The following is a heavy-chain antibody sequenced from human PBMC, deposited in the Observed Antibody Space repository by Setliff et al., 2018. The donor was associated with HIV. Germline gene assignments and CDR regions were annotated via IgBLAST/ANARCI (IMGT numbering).Heavy chain of an antibody. D-gene: IGHD3-9*01. J-gene: IGHJ3*01. CDR1: GFTFRNSA. V-gene: IGHV3-23*01. Sequence: GGSLRLSCVASGFTFRNSAVSWIRQAPGKGLQWVSAVSGSGATTYYAASVKGRFTISRDNLKSMVYLQMNSLRAEDTAIYYCAKDHAGGGYHDILPPSWGQGTMVTVSS. CDR2: VSGSGATT. CDR3: AKDHAGGGYHDILPPS.